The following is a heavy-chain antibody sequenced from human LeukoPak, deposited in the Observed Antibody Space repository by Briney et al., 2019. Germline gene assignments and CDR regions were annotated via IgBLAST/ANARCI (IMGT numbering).Heavy chain of an antibody. V-gene: IGHV4-59*01. CDR2: IYYSGST. J-gene: IGHJ4*02. CDR3: AGTYYYDSSGYYYPKSSWPFDY. Sequence: PSETLSLTCTVSGGSISSYYWSWIRQPPGKGLEWIGYIYYSGSTNYNPSLKSRATISVDTSKNQFSLKLSSVTAADTAVYYCAGTYYYDSSGYYYPKSSWPFDYWGQGTLVTVSS. CDR1: GGSISSYY. D-gene: IGHD3-22*01.